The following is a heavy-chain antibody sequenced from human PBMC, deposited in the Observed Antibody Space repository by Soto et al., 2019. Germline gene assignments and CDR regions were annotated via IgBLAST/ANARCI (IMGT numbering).Heavy chain of an antibody. CDR1: GGSISSGGYY. D-gene: IGHD3-3*01. J-gene: IGHJ6*02. V-gene: IGHV4-31*03. Sequence: PSETLPLTCTVSGGSISSGGYYWSWIRQHPGKGLEWIGYIFYSGTTYYNPSLKSRVTISVDTSKNQFSLKLSSVTAADTAVYYCARAATPSSIFGVVTLDVWGQGTTVTVSS. CDR2: IFYSGTT. CDR3: ARAATPSSIFGVVTLDV.